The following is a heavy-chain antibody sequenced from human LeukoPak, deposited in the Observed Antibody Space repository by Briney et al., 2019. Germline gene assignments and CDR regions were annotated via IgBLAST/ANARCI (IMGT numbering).Heavy chain of an antibody. V-gene: IGHV4-59*01. CDR2: IHYSGST. D-gene: IGHD4-11*01. Sequence: PSETLSLTCTVSGGSIGSYYWSWIRQPPGKGLEWIAYIHYSGSTNYNPSLKSRVTISVDTSKNQFSLILSSVTAADTAMYYCARTTESYYYYGMDVWGQGTRVTVSS. CDR3: ARTTESYYYYGMDV. J-gene: IGHJ6*02. CDR1: GGSIGSYY.